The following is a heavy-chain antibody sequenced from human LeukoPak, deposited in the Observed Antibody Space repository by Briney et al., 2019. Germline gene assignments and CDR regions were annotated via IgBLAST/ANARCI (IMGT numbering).Heavy chain of an antibody. Sequence: ASVKVSCKVSGYTLTESSMHWVRQAPGKGLEWTGGFDPEDGETIYAQKFQGRVTVTEDTSTDTAYMELSSLRSEDTAVYYCATAKSLRYYYMDVWGKGTTVTVSS. V-gene: IGHV1-24*01. CDR1: GYTLTESS. D-gene: IGHD4/OR15-4a*01. J-gene: IGHJ6*03. CDR2: FDPEDGET. CDR3: ATAKSLRYYYMDV.